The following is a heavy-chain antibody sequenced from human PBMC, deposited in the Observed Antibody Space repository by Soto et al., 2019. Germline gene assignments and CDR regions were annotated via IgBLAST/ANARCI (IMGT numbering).Heavy chain of an antibody. CDR3: ATDLPRWYIAAAGDPLYYGMDV. CDR2: FDPEDGET. J-gene: IGHJ6*02. Sequence: RASVKVSCKVSGYTLTELSMHWVRQAPGKGLEWMGGFDPEDGETIYAQKFQGRVTMTEDTSTDTAYMELSSLRSEDTAVYYCATDLPRWYIAAAGDPLYYGMDVWGQGTTVTVSS. V-gene: IGHV1-24*01. D-gene: IGHD6-13*01. CDR1: GYTLTELS.